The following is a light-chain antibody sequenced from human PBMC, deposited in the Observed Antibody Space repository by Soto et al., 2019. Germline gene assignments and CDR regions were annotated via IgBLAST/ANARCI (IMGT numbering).Light chain of an antibody. CDR1: QSLISSY. CDR2: GAF. CDR3: QQHETLIT. V-gene: IGKV3-20*01. Sequence: SGLPQSPVPLSLSPGERATLSCRACQSLISSYFAWYQHKPGQGPRLLIYGAFTRATGIPDRFSGSGSGTDFTLTISRLEPEDFAVYYCQQHETLITFGQGTRLEIK. J-gene: IGKJ5*01.